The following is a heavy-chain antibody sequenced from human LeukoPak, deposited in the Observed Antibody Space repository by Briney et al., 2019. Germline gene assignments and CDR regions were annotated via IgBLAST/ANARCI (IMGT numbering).Heavy chain of an antibody. CDR3: ARGLRVASFDY. CDR2: INSDGSST. J-gene: IGHJ4*02. D-gene: IGHD3-3*01. CDR1: GFTFSTYW. V-gene: IGHV3-74*01. Sequence: GGSLRLSCAASGFTFSTYWMHWVRQAPGKGRVWVSRINSDGSSTSYADSVKGRFTISRDNAKNTLYLQINGLRAEDTAVYYCARGLRVASFDYWGQGTLVTVSS.